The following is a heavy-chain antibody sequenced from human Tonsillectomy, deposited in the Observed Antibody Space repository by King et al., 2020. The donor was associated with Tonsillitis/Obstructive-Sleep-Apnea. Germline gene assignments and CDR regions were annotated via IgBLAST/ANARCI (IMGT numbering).Heavy chain of an antibody. CDR3: AKEWAGVVVPAAMPYWYFDL. D-gene: IGHD2-2*01. CDR1: GFTFSSYA. J-gene: IGHJ2*01. Sequence: VQLVESGGGLVQPGGSLRLSCAASGFTFSSYAMNWVRQAPGKGLEWVSAISGGGGGTYYADSVKGRFTISRDNSKSTLYLQMNSLRAGDTAVYFCAKEWAGVVVPAAMPYWYFDLWGRGPLVTVSS. V-gene: IGHV3-23*04. CDR2: ISGGGGGT.